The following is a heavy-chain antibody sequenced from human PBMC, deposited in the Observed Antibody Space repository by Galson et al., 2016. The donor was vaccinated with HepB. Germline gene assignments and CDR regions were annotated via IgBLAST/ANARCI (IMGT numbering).Heavy chain of an antibody. D-gene: IGHD6-19*01. Sequence: SLRLSCAASGFTFSSHGMHWVRQAPGKAMEWVALISFDGRNKYYADSVKGRFTVSRDNAKNTLYLQISGLRAEDTAVYYCTNSEFRSGWFLDHWGPGALVTVST. CDR2: ISFDGRNK. CDR3: TNSEFRSGWFLDH. J-gene: IGHJ4*02. CDR1: GFTFSSHG. V-gene: IGHV3-33*06.